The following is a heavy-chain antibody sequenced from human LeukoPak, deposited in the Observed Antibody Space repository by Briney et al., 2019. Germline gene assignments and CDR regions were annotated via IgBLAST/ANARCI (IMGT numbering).Heavy chain of an antibody. V-gene: IGHV4-61*02. CDR3: ARENYDFWSSYDY. J-gene: IGHJ4*02. CDR1: GGSISSGSYY. Sequence: PSQTLSLTCTVSGGSISSGSYYWSWIRRPAGKGLEWIGRIYTSGSTNYNPSLKSRVTISVDTSKNQFSLKLSSVTAADTAVYYCARENYDFWSSYDYWGQGTLVTVSS. CDR2: IYTSGST. D-gene: IGHD3-3*01.